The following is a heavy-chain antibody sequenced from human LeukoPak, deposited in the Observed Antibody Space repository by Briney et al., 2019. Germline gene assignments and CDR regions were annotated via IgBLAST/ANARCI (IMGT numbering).Heavy chain of an antibody. D-gene: IGHD6-19*01. V-gene: IGHV4-38-2*02. CDR3: ARDSSGWSPRNPDY. CDR2: IYHRGST. Sequence: SETLSLTCTVSGYSISNGYYWGWIRQPPGKGLEWVGSIYHRGSTYYNPSLKSRVTISVDTSKNQFSLKLSSVTAADTAVYYCARDSSGWSPRNPDYWGQGTLVTVSS. CDR1: GYSISNGYY. J-gene: IGHJ4*02.